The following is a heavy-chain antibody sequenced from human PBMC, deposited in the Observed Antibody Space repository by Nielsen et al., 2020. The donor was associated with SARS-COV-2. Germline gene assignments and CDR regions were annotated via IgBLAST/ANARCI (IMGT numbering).Heavy chain of an antibody. D-gene: IGHD2/OR15-2a*01. CDR3: ARPTFLPVARGSNSFDAFDM. CDR2: MNPNIGKA. J-gene: IGHJ3*02. Sequence: GGSLRLSRKTSGYTFANHDIHWVRQASGQGLEWMGWMNPNIGKAGYAQRFQGRLTMTSDTSTSTAYMELSSLRSEDTAVYYCARPTFLPVARGSNSFDAFDMWGQGTMVTVSS. V-gene: IGHV1-8*01. CDR1: GYTFANHD.